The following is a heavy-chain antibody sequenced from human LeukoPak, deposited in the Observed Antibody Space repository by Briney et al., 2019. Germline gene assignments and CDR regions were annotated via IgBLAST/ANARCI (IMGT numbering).Heavy chain of an antibody. CDR1: GFTFSSHS. D-gene: IGHD3-22*01. V-gene: IGHV3-23*01. CDR3: AKAITMIVVVPTHFDY. CDR2: ITDSGGST. J-gene: IGHJ4*02. Sequence: GGSLRLSCAASGFTFSSHSMNWVRQARGKGLEWVSSITDSGGSTYYADSVKGRFTISRDNSKNTLYLQMNSLRAEDTAVYYCAKAITMIVVVPTHFDYWGQGTLVTVSS.